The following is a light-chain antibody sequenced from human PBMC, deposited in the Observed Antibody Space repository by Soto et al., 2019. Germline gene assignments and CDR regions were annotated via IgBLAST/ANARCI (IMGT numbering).Light chain of an antibody. CDR2: DAT. V-gene: IGKV3-11*01. Sequence: VVLTQSPPTLSLSPGESATLSCRASQSVGSNLAWYHQKRGQAPRLLIYDATERATGIPARFTGSRSGSDFTLSISSLEPDDFAVYYCQQRSDLLSFGGGTELAI. CDR1: QSVGSN. CDR3: QQRSDLLS. J-gene: IGKJ4*01.